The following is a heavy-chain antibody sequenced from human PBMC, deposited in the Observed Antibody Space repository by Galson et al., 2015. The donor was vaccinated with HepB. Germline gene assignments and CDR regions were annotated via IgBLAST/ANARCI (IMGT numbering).Heavy chain of an antibody. Sequence: SLRLSCAASGFTFSSYNMNWVRQAPGKGLEWVSYISSSSSTISYADSVKGRFTISRDNAKNSLYLQMNSLRAEDSAVYYCARDQYYHFWSAYPPGQGTHIDYWGQGTLVTVSS. CDR1: GFTFSSYN. CDR2: ISSSSSTI. V-gene: IGHV3-48*01. D-gene: IGHD3-3*01. CDR3: ARDQYYHFWSAYPPGQGTHIDY. J-gene: IGHJ4*02.